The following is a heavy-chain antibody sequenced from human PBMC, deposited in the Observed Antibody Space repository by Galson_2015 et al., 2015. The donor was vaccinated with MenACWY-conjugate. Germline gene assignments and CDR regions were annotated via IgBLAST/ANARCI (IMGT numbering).Heavy chain of an antibody. D-gene: IGHD2-15*01. CDR3: ARDFLSKAGATPFDP. V-gene: IGHV3-7*03. CDR2: MKQDGSEK. CDR1: GFTFSNYR. J-gene: IGHJ5*02. Sequence: SLRLSCAASGFTFSNYRMSWVRQAPGKGLEWVADMKQDGSEKHYVDSVKGRFSIARDNAESSLYLQMDSLRDEDTAVYYCARDFLSKAGATPFDPWGQGTLVIVSS.